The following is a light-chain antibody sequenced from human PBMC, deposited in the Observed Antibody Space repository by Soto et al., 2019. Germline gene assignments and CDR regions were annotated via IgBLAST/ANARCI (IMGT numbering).Light chain of an antibody. V-gene: IGKV1-39*01. Sequence: DIQMTQSPSSLSASVGDRVTITCRASPSIISYLNWYQQKPGKAPKLLIYAASSFQSGVPSRFSGSGAATDFTLTISSLQPEDFAPYYYQESYSTPLAFGPGTKVEIK. J-gene: IGKJ1*01. CDR3: QESYSTPLA. CDR2: AAS. CDR1: PSIISY.